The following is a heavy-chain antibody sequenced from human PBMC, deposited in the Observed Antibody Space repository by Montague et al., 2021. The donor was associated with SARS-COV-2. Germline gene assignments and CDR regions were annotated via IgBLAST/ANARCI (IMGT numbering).Heavy chain of an antibody. D-gene: IGHD3-22*01. Sequence: SRRISCAASGFNFSTYTMHWVRQAPGKGLEWVALISDDGRNKYYADPVKGRFSISRDNSKNTLSLQMNSLRAEDTAVYYCARDRNYDRPYAMDVWGQGTTVTVSS. CDR1: GFNFSTYT. J-gene: IGHJ6*02. CDR3: ARDRNYDRPYAMDV. CDR2: ISDDGRNK. V-gene: IGHV3-30*04.